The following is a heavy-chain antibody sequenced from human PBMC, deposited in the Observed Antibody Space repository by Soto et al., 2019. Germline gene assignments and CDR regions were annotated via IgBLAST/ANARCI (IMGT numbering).Heavy chain of an antibody. Sequence: SESXSLTCCVSGSSISSGYYSCWTRQPPGKGLEWIGSVFHSGTTYQNPSLKTRAAISVETSRNQFSLELDSVTAAETAVYYCDRDFAHLHDFWSGTDYWGQGILVTVYS. V-gene: IGHV4-38-2*02. CDR3: DRDFAHLHDFWSGTDY. J-gene: IGHJ4*02. CDR2: VFHSGTT. CDR1: GSSISSGYY. D-gene: IGHD3-3*01.